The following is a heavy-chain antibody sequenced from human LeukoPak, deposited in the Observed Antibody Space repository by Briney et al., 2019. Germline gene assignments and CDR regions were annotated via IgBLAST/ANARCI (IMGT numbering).Heavy chain of an antibody. D-gene: IGHD1/OR15-1a*01. V-gene: IGHV5-51*01. J-gene: IGHJ4*02. Sequence: GESLKISCKGSGYSFTNYWIGWVRQMPGKGLEWMGLIFPGDSETIYSPSLQGQVTISADKSINTAYLRWSSLKASDTAMYYCATSESQTRFDYWGQGTLVTVSS. CDR2: IFPGDSET. CDR3: ATSESQTRFDY. CDR1: GYSFTNYW.